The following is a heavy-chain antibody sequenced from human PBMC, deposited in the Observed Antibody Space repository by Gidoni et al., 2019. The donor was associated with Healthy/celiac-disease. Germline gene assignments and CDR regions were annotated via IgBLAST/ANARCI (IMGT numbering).Heavy chain of an antibody. CDR2: IKQDGSEK. CDR1: GFPFSSYW. CDR3: ARRAGFGELMGGVVY. V-gene: IGHV3-7*05. D-gene: IGHD3-10*01. Sequence: EVQLVESGGGLVQPGGSLSLSCAASGFPFSSYWMSWVRQAPGKGLEGVANIKQDGSEKYYVDSVKGRFTISRDNAKNSLYLQMNSLRAEYTAVYYCARRAGFGELMGGVVYWGQGTLVTVSS. J-gene: IGHJ4*02.